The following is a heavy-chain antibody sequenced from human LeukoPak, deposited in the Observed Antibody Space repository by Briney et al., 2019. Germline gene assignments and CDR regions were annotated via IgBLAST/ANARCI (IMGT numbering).Heavy chain of an antibody. Sequence: SGTLSLTCAVSGDSISSNNWWSWVRQPPGKGLKWIGEIHHSGSANYNPSLKSRVTISVDKSKNQFSLKLNSVTAADTAVYYCRSTANGWIYFDFWGQGTLVTVSS. J-gene: IGHJ4*02. V-gene: IGHV4-4*02. CDR2: IHHSGSA. D-gene: IGHD2-2*03. CDR3: RSTANGWIYFDF. CDR1: GDSISSNNW.